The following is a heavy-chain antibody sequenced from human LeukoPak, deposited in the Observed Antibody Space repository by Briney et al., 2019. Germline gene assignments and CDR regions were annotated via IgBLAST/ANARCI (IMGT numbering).Heavy chain of an antibody. Sequence: GGSLRLSCAASGFTFSSYSINWVRQAPGKGLEWVSSISSGSFYIYFADSMKGRFTISRDHTQNLVYLQMNSLKAEDTAVYFCARAAAAAAIPYYLDFWGQGTLVTVSS. J-gene: IGHJ4*02. CDR1: GFTFSSYS. CDR3: ARAAAAAAIPYYLDF. CDR2: ISSGSFYI. V-gene: IGHV3-21*06. D-gene: IGHD6-25*01.